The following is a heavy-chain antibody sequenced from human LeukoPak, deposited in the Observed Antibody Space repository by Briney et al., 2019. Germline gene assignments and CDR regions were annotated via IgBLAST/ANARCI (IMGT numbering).Heavy chain of an antibody. Sequence: SETLSLTCTVSGGSISSYYWSWIRQPPGKGLEWIGSIYYSGSTYYNPSLKSRVTISVDTSKNQFSLKLSSVTAADTAVYYCARIAHQLLFFAYWGQGTLVTVSS. V-gene: IGHV4-59*05. CDR1: GGSISSYY. D-gene: IGHD2-2*01. CDR3: ARIAHQLLFFAY. CDR2: IYYSGST. J-gene: IGHJ4*02.